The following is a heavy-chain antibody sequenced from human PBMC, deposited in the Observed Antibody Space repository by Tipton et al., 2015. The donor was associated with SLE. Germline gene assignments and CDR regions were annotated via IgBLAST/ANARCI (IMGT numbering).Heavy chain of an antibody. Sequence: LRLSCTVSGGSISSGSYYWSWIRQPAGKGLEWIGYIYTSGSTNYNPSLKSRVTISVDTSKNQFSLKLSSVTAADTAVYYCARVGSSWYNYYYMDVWGKGTTVTVFS. CDR3: ARVGSSWYNYYYMDV. D-gene: IGHD6-13*01. J-gene: IGHJ6*03. CDR1: GGSISSGSYY. V-gene: IGHV4-61*09. CDR2: IYTSGST.